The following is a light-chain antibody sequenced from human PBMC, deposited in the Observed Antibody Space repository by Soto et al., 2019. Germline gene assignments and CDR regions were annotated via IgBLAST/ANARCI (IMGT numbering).Light chain of an antibody. V-gene: IGKV4-1*01. CDR1: QSRLSSSTRKTY. CDR2: WTS. Sequence: IVVTQSPDSLAVSLGERATINCRSSQSRLSSSTRKTYLAWYQQRVGQPPKLLIYWTSTRQSGVPDRFSGRGSGTDFTLTIDGLQAEDVAVYFCQQYHSFPWTFGQGTKVAIQ. J-gene: IGKJ1*01. CDR3: QQYHSFPWT.